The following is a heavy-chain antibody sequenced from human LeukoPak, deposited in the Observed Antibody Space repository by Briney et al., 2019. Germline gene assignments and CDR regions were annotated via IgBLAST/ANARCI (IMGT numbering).Heavy chain of an antibody. V-gene: IGHV1-2*02. CDR3: ARSLYYDSSGYYQKNYYYMDV. CDR2: INPNSGGT. D-gene: IGHD3-22*01. CDR1: GYTFTGYY. Sequence: RASVKVSCKASGYTFTGYYMHWVRQAPGQGLEWMGWINPNSGGTNYAQKFQGRVTMTRDTSISTAYMELSRLRSDDTAVYYCARSLYYDSSGYYQKNYYYMDVWGKGTTVTVSS. J-gene: IGHJ6*03.